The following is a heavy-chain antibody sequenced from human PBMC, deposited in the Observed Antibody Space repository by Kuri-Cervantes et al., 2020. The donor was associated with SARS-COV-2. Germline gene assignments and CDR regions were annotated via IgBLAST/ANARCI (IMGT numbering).Heavy chain of an antibody. D-gene: IGHD3-10*01. Sequence: GESLKISCAASGFTFSSYGMHWVRQAPGKGLEWVAVISYDGSNKYYADSVKDRFTISRDNAKNSLYLQMNSLRAEDTAVYYCARVANLWWFGELLSDAFDIWGQGTMVTVSS. V-gene: IGHV3-30*03. CDR2: ISYDGSNK. J-gene: IGHJ3*02. CDR1: GFTFSSYG. CDR3: ARVANLWWFGELLSDAFDI.